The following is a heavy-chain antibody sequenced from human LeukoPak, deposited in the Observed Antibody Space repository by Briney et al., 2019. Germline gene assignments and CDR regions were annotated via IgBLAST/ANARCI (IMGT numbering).Heavy chain of an antibody. CDR3: AKGVDGYCSSNSCYAYDC. CDR1: GFTFSSYA. CDR2: LGGSGGSI. D-gene: IGHD2-2*01. Sequence: GGSLRLSCAASGFTFSSYAMSWVRQAPGKGLEWVSGLGGSGGSINYADSVKGRFTISRDNSKNTLYLQMNSLRAEDTAVYWCAKGVDGYCSSNSCYAYDCWGQGTLVTVSS. J-gene: IGHJ4*02. V-gene: IGHV3-23*01.